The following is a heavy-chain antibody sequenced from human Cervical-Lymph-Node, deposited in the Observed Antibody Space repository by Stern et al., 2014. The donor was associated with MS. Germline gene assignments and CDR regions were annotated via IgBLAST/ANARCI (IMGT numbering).Heavy chain of an antibody. CDR1: GVSFKSYA. CDR2: IVPMFAKA. Sequence: QMHLVQSGAEVKKPGSSVRVSCKASGVSFKSYAFTWLRQAPGQGLEWMGDIVPMFAKAHYAQKFQGRVTVTADEATNTVYMELSFLTSEDTAVYYCARERSIHYPAFAPWGQGTLVTVSS. D-gene: IGHD3-10*01. CDR3: ARERSIHYPAFAP. V-gene: IGHV1-69*01. J-gene: IGHJ5*02.